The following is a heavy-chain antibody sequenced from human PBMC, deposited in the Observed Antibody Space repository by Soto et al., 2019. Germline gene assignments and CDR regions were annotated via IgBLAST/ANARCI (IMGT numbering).Heavy chain of an antibody. V-gene: IGHV4-30-4*01. CDR2: ISYSGSA. CDR3: AKMGTPATGLYYFDY. D-gene: IGHD2-15*01. CDR1: GGSISSGNYY. Sequence: SETLSLTCTVSGGSISSGNYYWSWIRQPPGKGLEWIGFISYSGSAYYNPSLKSRVTISVDTSKNQFSLNLSFVTAADTAVYYRAKMGTPATGLYYFDYWGQGTLVTVSS. J-gene: IGHJ4*02.